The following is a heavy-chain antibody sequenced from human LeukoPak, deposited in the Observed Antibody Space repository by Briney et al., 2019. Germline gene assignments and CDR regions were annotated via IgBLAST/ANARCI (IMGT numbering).Heavy chain of an antibody. Sequence: ASVKVSCKASGGTFSSYAISWVRQAPGQGLEWMGWISAYNGNTNYAQKLQGRVTMTTDTSTSTAYMELRSLRSDDTAVYYCARGARDVRTVTTVYYWGQGTLVTVSS. V-gene: IGHV1-18*01. D-gene: IGHD4-17*01. CDR1: GGTFSSYA. CDR2: ISAYNGNT. J-gene: IGHJ4*02. CDR3: ARGARDVRTVTTVYY.